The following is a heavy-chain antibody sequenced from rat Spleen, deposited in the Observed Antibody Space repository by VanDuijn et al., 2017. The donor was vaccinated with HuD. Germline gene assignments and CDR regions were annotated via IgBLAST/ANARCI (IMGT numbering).Heavy chain of an antibody. CDR2: ISTGGGNT. CDR3: ARDPNYPFAY. D-gene: IGHD1-4*01. Sequence: EVQLVESGGGLVQPGRSLKLTCVASGFSFNDYWMTWIRQAPGKGLEWVASISTGGGNTYYRDSVKGRFTISRDNAKSTLYLQMDSLRSEDTATYYCARDPNYPFAYWGQGTLVTVSS. J-gene: IGHJ3*01. V-gene: IGHV5-31*01. CDR1: GFSFNDYW.